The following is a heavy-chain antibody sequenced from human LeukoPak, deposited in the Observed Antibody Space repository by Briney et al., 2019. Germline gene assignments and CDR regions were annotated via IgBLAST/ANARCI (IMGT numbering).Heavy chain of an antibody. V-gene: IGHV6-1*01. D-gene: IGHD1-1*01. J-gene: IGHJ4*02. Sequence: SHTLSLTCTLSGDILSINSAAWHWGRQSPSRGLEWLVRTYYRSKLYNDYAVSVKNLITINPETSKNQFSLPLNSVTPGDTPVYYCVRGPGTTWYYFDYWGQGTLVSVSS. CDR1: GDILSINSAA. CDR2: TYYRSKLYN. CDR3: VRGPGTTWYYFDY.